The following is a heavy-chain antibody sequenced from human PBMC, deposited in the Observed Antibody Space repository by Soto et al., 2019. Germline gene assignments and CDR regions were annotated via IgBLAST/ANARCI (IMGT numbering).Heavy chain of an antibody. J-gene: IGHJ4*02. Sequence: QLQLQESGPGLVKSSETLSLTCTVSGGSISSSSYYWGWIRQPPGKGLEWIASIYYSGTTYYNTSLKSRVXXSXDXXKNQFSLKLSSVTAADTAVYYCASLGRIAVAGLDHWGQGTLVIVSS. CDR3: ASLGRIAVAGLDH. D-gene: IGHD6-13*01. CDR2: IYYSGTT. V-gene: IGHV4-39*01. CDR1: GGSISSSSYY.